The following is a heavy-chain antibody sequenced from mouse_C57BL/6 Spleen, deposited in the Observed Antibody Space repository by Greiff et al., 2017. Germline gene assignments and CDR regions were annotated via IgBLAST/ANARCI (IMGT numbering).Heavy chain of an antibody. CDR3: ARGGDRGNSWFAY. J-gene: IGHJ3*01. V-gene: IGHV1-19*01. Sequence: EVQLQQSGPVLVKPGASVKMSCKASGYTFTDYYMNWVKQSHGKSLEWIGVINPYNGGTSYNQKFKGKATLTVDKSSSTAYMELNSLTSEDSAVYYCARGGDRGNSWFAYWGQGTLVTVSA. D-gene: IGHD2-1*01. CDR1: GYTFTDYY. CDR2: INPYNGGT.